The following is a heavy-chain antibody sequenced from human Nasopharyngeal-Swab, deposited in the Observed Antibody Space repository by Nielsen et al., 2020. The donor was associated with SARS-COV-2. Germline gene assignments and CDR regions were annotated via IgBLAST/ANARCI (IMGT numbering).Heavy chain of an antibody. J-gene: IGHJ6*03. CDR2: IVHTGGT. V-gene: IGHV4-34*01. CDR3: ARGLSGIVPAPILGLGPFYSFYYMDV. D-gene: IGHD3-10*01. Sequence: WIRHSPGKGLEWIGEIVHTGGTNYTPSLKSRVTISVDMSKNQFPQKLSSVTAADTAVYYCARGLSGIVPAPILGLGPFYSFYYMDVWGKGTTVTVSS.